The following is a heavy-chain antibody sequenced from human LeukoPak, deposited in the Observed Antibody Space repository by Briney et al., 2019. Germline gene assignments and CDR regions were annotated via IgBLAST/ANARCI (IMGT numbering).Heavy chain of an antibody. J-gene: IGHJ5*02. Sequence: ASVKVSCKASGYTFIGYYMHWVRQAPGQGLEWMGRINPSTGGTNSAQKFQGRVTMTRDTSISTAYMELSRLTSDDTAIYYCARGQPYGDYYYFDPWGQGTLVTVSS. D-gene: IGHD4-17*01. CDR2: INPSTGGT. V-gene: IGHV1-2*06. CDR1: GYTFIGYY. CDR3: ARGQPYGDYYYFDP.